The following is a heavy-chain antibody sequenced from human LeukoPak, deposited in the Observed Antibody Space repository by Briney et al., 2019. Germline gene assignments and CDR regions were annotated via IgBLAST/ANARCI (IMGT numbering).Heavy chain of an antibody. CDR2: MNPNSGNT. D-gene: IGHD6-19*01. J-gene: IGHJ5*02. CDR1: GYTFTSYD. CDR3: ARAVKAVAGTSCWFDP. Sequence: GASVKVSCKASGYTFTSYDINWVRQATGQGLEWMGWMNPNSGNTGYAQKFQGRVTMTRNTSISTAYMELSSLRSEDTAVYYCARAVKAVAGTSCWFDPWGQGTLVSVSS. V-gene: IGHV1-8*01.